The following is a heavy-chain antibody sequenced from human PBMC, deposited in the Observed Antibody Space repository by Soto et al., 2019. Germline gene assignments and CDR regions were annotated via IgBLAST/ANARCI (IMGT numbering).Heavy chain of an antibody. J-gene: IGHJ5*02. CDR3: ARERYLNNWFDP. V-gene: IGHV4-59*01. Sequence: SETLSLTCTVSGGSISSYYWSWIRQPPVNGLEWIGYIYYSGSTNYNPSLKSRVTISVDTSKNQFSLKLSSVTAADTAVYYCARERYLNNWFDPWGQGTLVTVSS. CDR2: IYYSGST. D-gene: IGHD3-9*01. CDR1: GGSISSYY.